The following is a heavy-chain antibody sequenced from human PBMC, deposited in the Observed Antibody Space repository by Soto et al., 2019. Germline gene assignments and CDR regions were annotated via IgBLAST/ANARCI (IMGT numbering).Heavy chain of an antibody. V-gene: IGHV3-73*02. CDR1: GFTLSDSA. Sequence: EVPLVESGGGLVQPGGSLTLSCATSGFTLSDSAIHWVRQASGKGLEWVGRIRSKDNNYATAYAASVRGRFTLSRDDSKNTAYLQMTRLKTDDTAVYYCTRPGNGDTAMAYDYWGQGTLVTVSA. CDR2: IRSKDNNYAT. J-gene: IGHJ4*02. CDR3: TRPGNGDTAMAYDY. D-gene: IGHD5-18*01.